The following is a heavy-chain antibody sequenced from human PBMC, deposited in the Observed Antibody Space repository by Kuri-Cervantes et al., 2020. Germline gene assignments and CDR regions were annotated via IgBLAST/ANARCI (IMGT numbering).Heavy chain of an antibody. CDR1: GFTFSSYA. J-gene: IGHJ4*02. CDR3: AGYSSGGSGSAFDY. CDR2: ISYDGSNK. V-gene: IGHV3-30-3*01. Sequence: GESLKISCAASGFTFSSYAMHWVRQAPGKGLEWVAVISYDGSNKYYADSVKGRFTISRDNSKNTLYLQMNSLRAEDTAVYYCAGYSSGGSGSAFDYWGQGTLVTVSS. D-gene: IGHD6-19*01.